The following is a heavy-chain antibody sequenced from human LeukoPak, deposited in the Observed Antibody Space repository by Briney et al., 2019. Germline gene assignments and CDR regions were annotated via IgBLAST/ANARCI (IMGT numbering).Heavy chain of an antibody. Sequence: GGSLRLSCAASGFTFSSYAMSWVRQAPGKGLEWVSTIGSRGDTTYYADSVKGRFTISRDNSKNTLYLQMNSLRAEDTAIYYCAKDKDFDILTAYYYWGQGTLVTVSS. V-gene: IGHV3-23*01. CDR3: AKDKDFDILTAYYY. J-gene: IGHJ4*02. D-gene: IGHD3-9*01. CDR1: GFTFSSYA. CDR2: IGSRGDTT.